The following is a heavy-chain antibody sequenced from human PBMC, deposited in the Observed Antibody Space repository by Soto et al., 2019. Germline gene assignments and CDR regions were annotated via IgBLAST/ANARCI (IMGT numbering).Heavy chain of an antibody. J-gene: IGHJ4*02. Sequence: SLRLSCEASGFTYSSYARHWVLQAPGKGLEWVAVISYDGSNKYYADSVKGRFTISRDNSKNTLYLQMNSLRAEDTAVYYCARDTGIAVAGAFDYWGQGTLVTVSS. CDR2: ISYDGSNK. V-gene: IGHV3-30-3*01. CDR1: GFTYSSYA. D-gene: IGHD6-19*01. CDR3: ARDTGIAVAGAFDY.